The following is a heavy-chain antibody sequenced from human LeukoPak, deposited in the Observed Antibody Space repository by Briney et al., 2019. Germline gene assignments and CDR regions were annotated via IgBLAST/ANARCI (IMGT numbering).Heavy chain of an antibody. Sequence: ASVKVSCKASGGTFSSYAISWVRQAPGQGLEWMGGIIPIFGTANYAQKFQGRVTITADKSTSTAYMELSSLRSEDTAVYYCGRDARGSGSYPVWGKGTTVTVSS. CDR3: GRDARGSGSYPV. V-gene: IGHV1-69*06. J-gene: IGHJ6*04. CDR1: GGTFSSYA. CDR2: IIPIFGTA. D-gene: IGHD3-10*01.